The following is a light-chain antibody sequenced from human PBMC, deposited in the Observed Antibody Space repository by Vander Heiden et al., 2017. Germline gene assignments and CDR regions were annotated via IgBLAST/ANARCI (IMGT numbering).Light chain of an antibody. CDR3: QQRMYGHPRLT. CDR1: QSVSSY. J-gene: IGKJ4*01. CDR2: DAS. Sequence: EIVLTQSPATLSLSPGETATLSCRASQSVSSYLAWYQQKPGQAPRLLIYDASNRATGIETRFSGSGLGTDVNLTISSREPEDFEVYYCQQRMYGHPRLTFGSGTKVEIK. V-gene: IGKV3D-11*02.